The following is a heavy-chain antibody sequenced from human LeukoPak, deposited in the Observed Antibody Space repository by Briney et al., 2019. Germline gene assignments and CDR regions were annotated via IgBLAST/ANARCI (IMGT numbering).Heavy chain of an antibody. D-gene: IGHD2-2*01. J-gene: IGHJ4*02. CDR2: ISGNNDNT. Sequence: ASVKVSCKASGYTFTNFVISWVRPAPGQGLEWMGWISGNNDNTNYAQKFQGRVTMTTDTFTSTAYMELKSLRADDTAVYYCARDGTSTDDYWGQGTLVTVSS. CDR1: GYTFTNFV. CDR3: ARDGTSTDDY. V-gene: IGHV1-18*01.